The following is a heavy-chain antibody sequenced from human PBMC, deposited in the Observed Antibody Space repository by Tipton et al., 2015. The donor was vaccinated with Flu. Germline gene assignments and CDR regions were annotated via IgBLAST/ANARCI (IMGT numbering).Heavy chain of an antibody. V-gene: IGHV4-38-2*01. CDR3: ARRDYSNYVSEPKNWFDP. CDR2: MHHTGTT. Sequence: TLSLTCAVSGDSISSDYYWGWIRQPPGKGLEWIGNMHHTGTTYYNPSLRSRVSIIRDRSKNHFSLKLTFVTAADTAVYYCARRDYSNYVSEPKNWFDPWGQGALVTVSS. D-gene: IGHD4-11*01. CDR1: GDSISSDYY. J-gene: IGHJ5*02.